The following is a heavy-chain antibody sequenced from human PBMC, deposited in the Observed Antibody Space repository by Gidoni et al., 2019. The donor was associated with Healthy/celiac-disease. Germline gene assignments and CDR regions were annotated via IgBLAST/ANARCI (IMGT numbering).Heavy chain of an antibody. D-gene: IGHD6-13*01. CDR2: RKQDGSEK. J-gene: IGHJ6*02. CDR3: ARERRGIAAAGTYYYYGMDV. Sequence: EVQLVESGGGLVQPGGSLRLSCAASGFTFSSDWMSWVRQAPGKGLEWVANRKQDGSEKYYVDSVKGRFTISRDNAKNLLYLQMNSLRAEDTAVYYCARERRGIAAAGTYYYYGMDVWGQGTTVTVSS. CDR1: GFTFSSDW. V-gene: IGHV3-7*01.